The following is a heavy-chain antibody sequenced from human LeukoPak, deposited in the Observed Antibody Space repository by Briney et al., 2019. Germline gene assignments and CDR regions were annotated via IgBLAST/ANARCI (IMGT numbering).Heavy chain of an antibody. Sequence: PSVTLSLTCTVSGGSISSYYWSWLRQPPGKGLEWIGSMYYSGSTNYKPSLKSRVAIPVDTSKNQFSLKLSSVTAADTAVYYCARHAYYYDRSGSYEAFDIWGQGTMVTVSS. CDR2: MYYSGST. V-gene: IGHV4-59*08. J-gene: IGHJ3*02. D-gene: IGHD3-22*01. CDR1: GGSISSYY. CDR3: ARHAYYYDRSGSYEAFDI.